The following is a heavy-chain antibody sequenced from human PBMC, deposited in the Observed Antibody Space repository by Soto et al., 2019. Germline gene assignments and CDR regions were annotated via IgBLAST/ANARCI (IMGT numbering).Heavy chain of an antibody. CDR3: AKLSGTRGYDFEYYYYYMDV. CDR2: IYYSGST. CDR1: GGSISSSSYY. D-gene: IGHD5-12*01. Sequence: SETLSLTCTVSGGSISSSSYYWGWIRQPPGKGLEWIGSIYYSGSTNYNPSLKSRVTISVDTSKNQFSLKLSSVTAADTAVYYCAKLSGTRGYDFEYYYYYMDVWGKGTTVTVSS. V-gene: IGHV4-39*07. J-gene: IGHJ6*03.